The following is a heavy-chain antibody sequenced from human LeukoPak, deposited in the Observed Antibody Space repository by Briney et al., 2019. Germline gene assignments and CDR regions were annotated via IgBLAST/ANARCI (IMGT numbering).Heavy chain of an antibody. Sequence: GGSLRLSCAASGFTFSRYGMSWVRQAPGKGLVWVSAISSSSSYIYYADSVKGRFTISRDNAKNSLYLQMNSLRVEDTALYYCARDPINIATAANGFDYWGQGTLVTVSS. CDR3: ARDPINIATAANGFDY. CDR2: ISSSSSYI. D-gene: IGHD6-13*01. CDR1: GFTFSRYG. J-gene: IGHJ4*02. V-gene: IGHV3-21*01.